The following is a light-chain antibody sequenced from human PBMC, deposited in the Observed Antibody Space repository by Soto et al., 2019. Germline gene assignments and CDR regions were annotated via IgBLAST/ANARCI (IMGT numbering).Light chain of an antibody. CDR1: QSVGSNF. CDR2: AAS. Sequence: IVLTQSPGTLSLSPVERATLSCRASQSVGSNFLAWYQQKRGQAHRSLIYAASNRASGIPDGFSGSGYGSDFTLTISRLEHEDFAVYYCQQDGSPPWAFGQGTRVEI. V-gene: IGKV3-20*01. J-gene: IGKJ1*01. CDR3: QQDGSPPWA.